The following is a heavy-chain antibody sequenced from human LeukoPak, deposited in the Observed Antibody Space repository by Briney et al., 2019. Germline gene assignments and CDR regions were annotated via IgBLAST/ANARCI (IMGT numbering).Heavy chain of an antibody. V-gene: IGHV3-7*01. CDR1: GFIFKKYW. J-gene: IGHJ4*02. Sequence: GGSLRLSCAASGFIFKKYWMNWVRQAPGQGLEGLANIKEDGSETYSADSVKGRFTISRHNPKNLLFLQINSLRVEDTAVYYCARETPRRGETRDGYRWGQGTVHTVSS. D-gene: IGHD5-24*01. CDR2: IKEDGSET. CDR3: ARETPRRGETRDGYR.